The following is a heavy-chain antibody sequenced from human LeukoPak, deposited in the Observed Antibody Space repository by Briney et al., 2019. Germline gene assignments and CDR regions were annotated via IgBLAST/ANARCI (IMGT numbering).Heavy chain of an antibody. CDR1: GYTFTGYY. V-gene: IGHV1-2*04. CDR3: ARAPTYYDFWSGCPDPWGANYYFDY. CDR2: INPNSGGT. J-gene: IGHJ4*02. Sequence: GASVKVSCKASGYTFTGYYMHWVRQAPGQGLEWMGWINPNSGGTNYAQKFQGWVTMTRDTSISTAYMELSRLRSDDTAVYYCARAPTYYDFWSGCPDPWGANYYFDYWGQGTLVTVSS. D-gene: IGHD3-3*01.